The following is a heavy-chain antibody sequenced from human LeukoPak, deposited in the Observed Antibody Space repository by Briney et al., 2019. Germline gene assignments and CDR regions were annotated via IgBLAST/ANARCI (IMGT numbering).Heavy chain of an antibody. V-gene: IGHV1-18*01. CDR3: ARRACSSTSCYGPESFDY. D-gene: IGHD2-2*01. Sequence: ASVKVSCKASGYTFTSYGISWVRQVPGQGLEWMGWISAYNGNTNYAQKLQGRITMTTDTSTSTAYMELRSLRSDDTAVYYCARRACSSTSCYGPESFDYWSQGTLVTVSS. CDR1: GYTFTSYG. J-gene: IGHJ4*02. CDR2: ISAYNGNT.